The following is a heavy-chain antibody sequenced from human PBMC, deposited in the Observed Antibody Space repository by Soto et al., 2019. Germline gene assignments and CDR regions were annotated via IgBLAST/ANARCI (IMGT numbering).Heavy chain of an antibody. D-gene: IGHD3-10*01. CDR1: GFTYEDSA. J-gene: IGHJ4*02. Sequence: EVQLVESGGGLVQPGGSLRLSCVGSGFTYEDSAMHWVRQVSGKGLEWVSGIGWNSGSVGYVDSVKGRFTISRDNAKNSLYLQMNSLRPEDTALYYCAKDRRGYYGSGSLAYWGLGTLVTVSS. CDR3: AKDRRGYYGSGSLAY. CDR2: IGWNSGSV. V-gene: IGHV3-9*01.